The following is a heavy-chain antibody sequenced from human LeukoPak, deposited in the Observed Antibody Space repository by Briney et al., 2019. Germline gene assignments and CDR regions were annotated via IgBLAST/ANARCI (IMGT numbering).Heavy chain of an antibody. Sequence: GSVKVSCKASGYTFSSYYMHWVRQAPGQGLEWIAIISPSGGSTSYAQTFQGRVTITRDMSTSTVYMELSSLRSEDTAVYYCARGYDSSGQMGYYFDYWGQGTLVTVSS. CDR1: GYTFSSYY. V-gene: IGHV1-46*01. CDR2: ISPSGGST. J-gene: IGHJ4*02. CDR3: ARGYDSSGQMGYYFDY. D-gene: IGHD3-22*01.